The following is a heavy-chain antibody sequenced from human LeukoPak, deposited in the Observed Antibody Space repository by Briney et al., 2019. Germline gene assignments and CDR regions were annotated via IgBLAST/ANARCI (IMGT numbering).Heavy chain of an antibody. CDR2: IYHSGNT. CDR3: ARDCRSSSCYYMGV. J-gene: IGHJ6*03. D-gene: IGHD2-2*01. CDR1: GYSISSGYY. V-gene: IGHV4-38-2*01. Sequence: SETLSLTCAVSGYSISSGYYWAWIRQPPGKGLEWIGSIYHSGNTYYNPSLKSRVTISVDTSKNQFSLKLSSVTAADTAVYYCARDCRSSSCYYMGVWGKGTTVTVPS.